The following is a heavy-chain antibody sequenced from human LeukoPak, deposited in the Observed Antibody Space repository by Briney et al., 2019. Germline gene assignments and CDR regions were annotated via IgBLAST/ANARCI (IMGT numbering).Heavy chain of an antibody. CDR3: ARDSEWERPGGGGYDI. CDR1: RFTFSIYS. Sequence: PGGSLRLSCAASRFTFSIYSMNWVRQAPGKGLEWLAYISGGSDTIYYADSVQGRFTISRDNAKTSLYLQLSSLRAEDTAVYYCARDSEWERPGGGGYDIWGQGTMVTVSS. J-gene: IGHJ3*02. CDR2: ISGGSDTI. V-gene: IGHV3-48*04. D-gene: IGHD1-26*01.